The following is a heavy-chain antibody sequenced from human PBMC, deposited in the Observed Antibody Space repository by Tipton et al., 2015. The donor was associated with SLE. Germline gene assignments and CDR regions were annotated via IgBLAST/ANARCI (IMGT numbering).Heavy chain of an antibody. CDR2: VSYSGGT. V-gene: IGHV4-39*07. D-gene: IGHD3-9*01. CDR3: ARVGILTGYYFYFDY. J-gene: IGHJ4*02. Sequence: TLSLTCTVSGGSISISPYFWGWVRQPPGQGLEWIASVSYSGGTYYNPSFTSRVTISADTSKNQFSLTLSSVTAADTALYYCARVGILTGYYFYFDYWGQGTLVTVSS. CDR1: GGSISISPYF.